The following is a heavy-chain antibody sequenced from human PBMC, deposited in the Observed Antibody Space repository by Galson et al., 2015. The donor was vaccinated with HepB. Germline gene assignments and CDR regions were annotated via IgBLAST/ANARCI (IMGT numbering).Heavy chain of an antibody. J-gene: IGHJ4*02. D-gene: IGHD3-16*02. Sequence: SLRLSCAASGFPFIYYAMHWVRQAPGKGLEWVAVISFDGGIKDYADSVKGRVTIFRDNSNNTVHLQMSSLRPEDTAVYYCVRIGGVWGSNRRPFDYWGQGELVIVSS. CDR1: GFPFIYYA. V-gene: IGHV3-30-3*01. CDR3: VRIGGVWGSNRRPFDY. CDR2: ISFDGGIK.